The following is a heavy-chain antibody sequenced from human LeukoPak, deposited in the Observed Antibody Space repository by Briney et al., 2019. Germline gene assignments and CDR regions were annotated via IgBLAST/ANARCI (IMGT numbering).Heavy chain of an antibody. J-gene: IGHJ4*02. D-gene: IGHD2-2*01. V-gene: IGHV3-33*01. CDR2: IWYDGSKN. Sequence: PGRSLRLSCAASGFTFSSYGMHWVRQAPGKGLEWVALIWYDGSKNYYGESVKGRFTISRDNVQNTLHLQTNSLRAEDTAVYYCARVATSSLDYWGQGTLVTASS. CDR3: ARVATSSLDY. CDR1: GFTFSSYG.